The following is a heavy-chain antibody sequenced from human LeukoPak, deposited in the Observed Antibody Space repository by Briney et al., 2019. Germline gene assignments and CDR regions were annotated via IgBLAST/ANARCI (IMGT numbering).Heavy chain of an antibody. J-gene: IGHJ4*02. Sequence: ASVKVSCKASGYTFTSYDINWVRQATGQGLEWMGWMNPNSGNTGYAQKFQGRVTMTRNTSISTAYMELSSLRSEDTAVYYCATPLLWFGELLEDYWGQGTLVTVSS. CDR2: MNPNSGNT. CDR1: GYTFTSYD. CDR3: ATPLLWFGELLEDY. V-gene: IGHV1-8*01. D-gene: IGHD3-10*01.